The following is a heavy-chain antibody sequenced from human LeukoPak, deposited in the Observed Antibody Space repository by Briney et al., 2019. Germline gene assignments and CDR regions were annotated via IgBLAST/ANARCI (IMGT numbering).Heavy chain of an antibody. CDR1: GFTVSSNY. D-gene: IGHD6-13*01. V-gene: IGHV3-53*01. Sequence: GGSLRLSCAASGFTVSSNYMSWVRQAPGKGLEWVSIIYSDGTAYYADSVKGRFTISRDNSKNTLYLQMNSLRAEGTAVYYCARAKVGAAGFFDYWGQGTLVTVSS. J-gene: IGHJ4*02. CDR2: IYSDGTA. CDR3: ARAKVGAAGFFDY.